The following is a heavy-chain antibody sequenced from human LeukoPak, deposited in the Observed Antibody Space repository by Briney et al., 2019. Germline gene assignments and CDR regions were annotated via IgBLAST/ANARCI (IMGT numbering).Heavy chain of an antibody. CDR1: GFTISSNY. D-gene: IGHD1-26*01. Sequence: GGSLRLSCAASGFTISSNYMSWVRQAPGKGLEWVSEIYSDGSTYYAASVKGRFSISRDNSKNTVYVQMNSLRAEDTAMYYCARELREHGVFDIWGQGTMVTVSS. J-gene: IGHJ3*02. V-gene: IGHV3-53*01. CDR3: ARELREHGVFDI. CDR2: IYSDGST.